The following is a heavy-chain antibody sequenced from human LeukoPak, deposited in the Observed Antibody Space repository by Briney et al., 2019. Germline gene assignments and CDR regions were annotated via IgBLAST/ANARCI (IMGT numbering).Heavy chain of an antibody. CDR1: GYTFTSYG. CDR3: ARDLVSIAAHTNWFDP. V-gene: IGHV1-18*01. Sequence: ASVKVSCKASGYTFTSYGISWVRQAPGQGLEWMGWISAYNGNTNYAQKLQGRVTMTTDTSTSTAYMELRSLRSDDTAVYYCARDLVSIAAHTNWFDPWGQGTLVAVSS. J-gene: IGHJ5*02. D-gene: IGHD6-6*01. CDR2: ISAYNGNT.